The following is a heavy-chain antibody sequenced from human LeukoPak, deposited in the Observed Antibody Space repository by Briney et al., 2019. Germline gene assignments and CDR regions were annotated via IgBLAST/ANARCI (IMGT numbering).Heavy chain of an antibody. CDR2: ISIGGDYI. Sequence: GGSLRLSCAASGFTFSSYTMNWVRQAPGKGLEWVSSISIGGDYIYYADSVTGRFTISRDNAKNSLFLQMNSLRTEDTAVYYCARDRSSGSHQVVNVFDVWGQGTVVTVSS. D-gene: IGHD1-26*01. J-gene: IGHJ3*01. CDR3: ARDRSSGSHQVVNVFDV. V-gene: IGHV3-21*01. CDR1: GFTFSSYT.